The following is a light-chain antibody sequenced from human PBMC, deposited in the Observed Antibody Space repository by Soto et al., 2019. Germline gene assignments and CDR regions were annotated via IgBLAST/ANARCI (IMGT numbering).Light chain of an antibody. CDR3: QSYASSLSVV. J-gene: IGLJ1*01. CDR1: SSNIGAGYD. CDR2: GNS. V-gene: IGLV1-40*01. Sequence: SALTQPPSVSWAPGQMVTISCTGSSSNIGAGYDVHWYQQLPGTAPKLLIYGNSNRPSGVPDRFSGSKSGTSASLAITGLQAEDEADYYCQSYASSLSVVFGTGTKVTVL.